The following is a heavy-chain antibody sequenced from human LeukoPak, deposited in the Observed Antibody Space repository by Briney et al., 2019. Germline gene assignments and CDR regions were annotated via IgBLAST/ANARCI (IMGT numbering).Heavy chain of an antibody. J-gene: IGHJ4*02. CDR3: TRVHLGKTRYFDY. CDR2: IRSKAYGGTT. D-gene: IGHD7-27*01. V-gene: IGHV3-49*04. Sequence: GGSLRLSCRASGFTFGDYAMSWVRQAPGKGLEWVGFIRSKAYGGTTEYAASVKGRFTISRDDSKSIACLQMNSLKTEDTAAYYCTRVHLGKTRYFDYWGQGTLVTVSS. CDR1: GFTFGDYA.